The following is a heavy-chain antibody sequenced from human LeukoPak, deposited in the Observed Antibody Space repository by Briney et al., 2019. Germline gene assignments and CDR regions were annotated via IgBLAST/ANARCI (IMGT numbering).Heavy chain of an antibody. J-gene: IGHJ3*02. D-gene: IGHD6-6*01. CDR2: IIPIFGTA. Sequence: ASVKVSCKASGGTFSSYAISWVRQAPGQGLEWMGGIIPIFGTANYAQKFQGRVTITTDESTSTAYMELSSLRSEDTAVYYCARGLIAARFVFDIWGQGTMVTVSS. CDR3: ARGLIAARFVFDI. V-gene: IGHV1-69*05. CDR1: GGTFSSYA.